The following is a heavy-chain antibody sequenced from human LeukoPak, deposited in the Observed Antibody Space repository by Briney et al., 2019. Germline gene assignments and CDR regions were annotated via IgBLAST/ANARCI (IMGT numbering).Heavy chain of an antibody. CDR1: GFTFSSYG. D-gene: IGHD6-19*01. CDR2: IRYGGSNE. CDR3: AKMARMAVAVGWFDP. Sequence: GGSLRLSCAASGFTFSSYGMHWVRQAPGKGLEWVAFIRYGGSNEYYADSVKGRFTISRDNSKNTLYLQMNSLRAEDTAVYYCAKMARMAVAVGWFDPWGQGTLVTVSS. J-gene: IGHJ5*02. V-gene: IGHV3-30*02.